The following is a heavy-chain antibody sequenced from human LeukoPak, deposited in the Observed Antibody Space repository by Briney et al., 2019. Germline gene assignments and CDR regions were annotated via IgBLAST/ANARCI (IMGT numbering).Heavy chain of an antibody. Sequence: SETLSLTCAVSGYSISGGYYWGWIRQPPGKGLEWIGSFYHSGSTYYNPSLKSRVTISVDTSKNQFSLNLDSVTATDTAVYYCARTRTIFGVVNSGYWGQGTLVTVSS. D-gene: IGHD3-3*01. CDR3: ARTRTIFGVVNSGY. CDR2: FYHSGST. CDR1: GYSISGGYY. J-gene: IGHJ4*02. V-gene: IGHV4-38-2*01.